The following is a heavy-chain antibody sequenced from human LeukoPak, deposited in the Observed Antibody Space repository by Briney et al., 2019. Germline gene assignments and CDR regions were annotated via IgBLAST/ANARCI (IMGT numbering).Heavy chain of an antibody. Sequence: PGGSLRLSCAASGFTFSSYSMNWVRQAPGKGVEWVSSISSSSSYIYYADSVKGRFTISRDNAKNSLYLQMNSLRAEDTAVYYCARGRLAARPGWFDPWGQGTLVTVSS. CDR2: ISSSSSYI. CDR3: ARGRLAARPGWFDP. D-gene: IGHD6-6*01. V-gene: IGHV3-21*01. CDR1: GFTFSSYS. J-gene: IGHJ5*02.